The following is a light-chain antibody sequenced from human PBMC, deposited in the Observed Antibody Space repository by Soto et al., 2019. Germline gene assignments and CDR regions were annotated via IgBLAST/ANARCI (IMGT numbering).Light chain of an antibody. CDR3: CAYAGSSTYV. V-gene: IGLV2-23*01. CDR1: SSDVGNYDL. J-gene: IGLJ1*01. Sequence: LTQPASVSGSPGQSITISCTGTSSDVGNYDLVSWYQQHPGKAPKLMIYEGSKRPSGVSNRFSGSKSGNTASLTISGLQAEDEADYYCCAYAGSSTYVFGTGTKVTVL. CDR2: EGS.